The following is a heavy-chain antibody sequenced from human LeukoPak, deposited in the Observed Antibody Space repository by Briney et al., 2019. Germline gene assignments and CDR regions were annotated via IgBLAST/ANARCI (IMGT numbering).Heavy chain of an antibody. CDR1: GFTVITND. CDR3: ARGVEPLAANTLAY. J-gene: IGHJ4*02. D-gene: IGHD1-14*01. V-gene: IGHV3-53*01. CDR2: LYSDGNT. Sequence: GGALRLSCAASGFTVITNDMTWVRQSPGKGREWVSVLYSDGNTKYADSVQGRFTISRDNSKNTLYLEMNSLSPDDTAVYYCARGVEPLAANTLAYWGQGTLVTVSS.